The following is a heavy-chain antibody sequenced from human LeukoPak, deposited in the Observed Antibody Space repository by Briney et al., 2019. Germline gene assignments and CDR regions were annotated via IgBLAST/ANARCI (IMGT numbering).Heavy chain of an antibody. CDR1: GFTFSSYA. Sequence: GGSLRLSCAASGFTFSSYAMHWVRQAPGKGLEYVSAISSNGGSTYYANSVKGRFTISRDNSKNTLYLQMGRLRAEDMAVYYCARGPIRDYGGNSGDYWGQGTLVTVSS. V-gene: IGHV3-64*01. D-gene: IGHD4-23*01. J-gene: IGHJ4*02. CDR2: ISSNGGST. CDR3: ARGPIRDYGGNSGDY.